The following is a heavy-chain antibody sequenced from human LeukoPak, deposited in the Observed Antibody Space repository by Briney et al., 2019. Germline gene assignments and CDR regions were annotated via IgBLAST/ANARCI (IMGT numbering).Heavy chain of an antibody. Sequence: PGGSLRLSCAASGFTFSSYAMSWVRQAPGKGLEWVSAISGSGGSTYYADSVKGRFTISRDNSKNTLYLQMNSLRAEDTAVYYCARARYDSSGYYVDYWGQGTLVTVSS. J-gene: IGHJ4*02. CDR3: ARARYDSSGYYVDY. D-gene: IGHD3-22*01. CDR2: ISGSGGST. V-gene: IGHV3-23*01. CDR1: GFTFSSYA.